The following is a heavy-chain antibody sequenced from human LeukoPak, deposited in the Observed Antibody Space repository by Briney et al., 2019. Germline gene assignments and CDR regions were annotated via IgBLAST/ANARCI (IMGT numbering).Heavy chain of an antibody. V-gene: IGHV5-51*01. J-gene: IGHJ4*02. CDR1: GYSFTNYW. Sequence: GESLKISCKGSGYSFTNYWIAWVRQMPGKGLEWMGIIYPGDSDTRYSPSFQGQVTISADKSISTAYLQWSGLKASDTAIYYCARSGSYFLPLDYWGQGTLVTVSS. D-gene: IGHD1-26*01. CDR2: IYPGDSDT. CDR3: ARSGSYFLPLDY.